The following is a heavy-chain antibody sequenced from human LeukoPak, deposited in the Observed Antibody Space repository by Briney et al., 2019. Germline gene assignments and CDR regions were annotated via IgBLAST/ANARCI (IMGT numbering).Heavy chain of an antibody. CDR1: GFSFSGYG. D-gene: IGHD6-13*01. V-gene: IGHV3-7*01. CDR2: IKQDGSEK. Sequence: PGTSLRLTCGASGFSFSGYGMHWVRQAPGKGLEWVANIKQDGSEKYYVDSVKGRFTISRDNAKNSLYLQMNSLRAEDTAVYYCARDGSSWYFYYYYYYMDVWGKGTTVTVSS. CDR3: ARDGSSWYFYYYYYYMDV. J-gene: IGHJ6*03.